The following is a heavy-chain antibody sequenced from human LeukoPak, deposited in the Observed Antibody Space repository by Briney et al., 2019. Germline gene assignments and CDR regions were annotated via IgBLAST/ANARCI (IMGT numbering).Heavy chain of an antibody. V-gene: IGHV3-48*04. CDR1: GFTFSSYS. D-gene: IGHD2-2*01. J-gene: IGHJ5*02. CDR2: ISSSSRTI. Sequence: GGSLRLSCAASGFTFSSYSINWVRQAPGKGLEWLSYISSSSRTISYADSLKGRFTVSRDNAKNSLDLQMNSLRVEDTAVYYCARGRRSNLNPWGQGTLVTVSS. CDR3: ARGRRSNLNP.